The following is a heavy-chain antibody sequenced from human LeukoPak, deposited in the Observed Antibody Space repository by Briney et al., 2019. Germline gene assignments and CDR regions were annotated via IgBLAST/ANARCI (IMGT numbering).Heavy chain of an antibody. CDR1: GGSISGVSYY. CDR3: ARDQGRRRPRYV. J-gene: IGHJ6*04. CDR2: IYTSGST. D-gene: IGHD1-1*01. V-gene: IGHV4-61*02. Sequence: PSRTLSLTCTVSGGSISGVSYYWGSLRQPAGKWLEWSGRIYTSGSTNYNPSLKSRVIITVDTSKNQFSLKLSSVTAAATAADVYARDQGRRRPRYVGGKGNTVTVSS.